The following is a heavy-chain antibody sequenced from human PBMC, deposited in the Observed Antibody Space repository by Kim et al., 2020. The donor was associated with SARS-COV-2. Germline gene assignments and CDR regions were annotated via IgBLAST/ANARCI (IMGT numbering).Heavy chain of an antibody. Sequence: GGSLRLSCSASGFIFSDYSIHWVRRTPGEGLEYISATTRSGNASFYPASVEGRFTVSRDNSKNTLYLQMTGLRPEDTSVYYCFRYGRDYGAVHWGQGTVVVVSS. D-gene: IGHD3-10*01. J-gene: IGHJ4*02. CDR1: GFIFSDYS. CDR3: FRYGRDYGAVH. V-gene: IGHV3-64D*06. CDR2: TTRSGNAS.